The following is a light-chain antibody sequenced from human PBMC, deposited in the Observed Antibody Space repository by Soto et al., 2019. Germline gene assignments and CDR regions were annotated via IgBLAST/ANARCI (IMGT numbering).Light chain of an antibody. CDR2: DVS. J-gene: IGLJ1*01. CDR1: SSDVGGYNY. CDR3: SSYTSSSTLYV. Sequence: QSVLTQHAFVSGSPGQSVTISCTGTSSDVGGYNYVSWYQQHPGKAPKLMIYDVSNRPSGVSNRFSGSKSGNTASLTISGLQAEDEADYYCSSYTSSSTLYVFGTGTKVTVL. V-gene: IGLV2-14*01.